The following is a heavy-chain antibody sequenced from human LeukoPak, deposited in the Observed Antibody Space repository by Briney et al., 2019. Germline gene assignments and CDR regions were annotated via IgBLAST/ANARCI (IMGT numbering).Heavy chain of an antibody. V-gene: IGHV1-18*01. D-gene: IGHD6-13*01. CDR3: ARVRYSSSWYDY. CDR1: GYTFTSYG. CDR2: ISAYNGNT. Sequence: GASVKVSCKASGYTFTSYGISWVRQAPGQGLEWMGWISAYNGNTNYAQKFQGRVTMTRDTSISTAYMELSRLTSDDTAVYYCARVRYSSSWYDYWGQGTLVTVSS. J-gene: IGHJ4*02.